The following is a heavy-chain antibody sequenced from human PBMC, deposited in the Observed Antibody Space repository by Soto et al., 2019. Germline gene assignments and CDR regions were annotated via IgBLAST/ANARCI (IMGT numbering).Heavy chain of an antibody. Sequence: SETLSLTCTVSGDNSGVYYWTWMRQPPGKGLEWIGYIYYSGSTNYNPSFKSRVAISIDTSKNQFSLKLSSVTAADTAVYYCARDLWGYCGTDCYPLDVWGQGTTVTVSS. CDR3: ARDLWGYCGTDCYPLDV. V-gene: IGHV4-61*08. CDR2: IYYSGST. J-gene: IGHJ6*02. D-gene: IGHD2-21*02. CDR1: GDNSGVYY.